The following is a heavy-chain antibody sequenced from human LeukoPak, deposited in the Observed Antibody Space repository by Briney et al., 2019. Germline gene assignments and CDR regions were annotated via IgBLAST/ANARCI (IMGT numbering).Heavy chain of an antibody. J-gene: IGHJ6*02. Sequence: SQTLSLTCAISGDSVSSNSAAWNWIRQSPSRGLEWLGRTYYRSKWYNGYAVSVKSRITINPDTSKNQLSLQLNSVTPEDTAVYYCAKDSDTSMVYYYYGMDVWAKGPRSPSP. V-gene: IGHV6-1*01. CDR1: GDSVSSNSAA. D-gene: IGHD5-18*01. CDR3: AKDSDTSMVYYYYGMDV. CDR2: TYYRSKWYN.